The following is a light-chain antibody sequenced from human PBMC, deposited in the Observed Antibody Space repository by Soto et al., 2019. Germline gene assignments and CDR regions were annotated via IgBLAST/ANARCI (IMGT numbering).Light chain of an antibody. V-gene: IGKV3-15*01. CDR3: QQYNNWPPLT. CDR2: GAS. J-gene: IGKJ4*01. Sequence: EIVMTQSPATLSVSPGERATISCRASQSVSSNLAWYQQKPGQAPRLLICGASTRATGIPARFSGSGSGTEFTLTISSLQSEDFAVYYCQQYNNWPPLTFGGGTKVEIK. CDR1: QSVSSN.